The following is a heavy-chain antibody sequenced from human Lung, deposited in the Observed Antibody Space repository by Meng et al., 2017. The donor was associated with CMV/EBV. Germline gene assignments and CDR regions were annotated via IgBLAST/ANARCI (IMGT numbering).Heavy chain of an antibody. CDR1: GGSISSSSYY. CDR3: ARDSTVSRRWDGMDV. D-gene: IGHD4-11*01. V-gene: IGHV3-21*01. J-gene: IGHJ6*02. Sequence: XSXRLSXTVSGGSISSSSYYWGWVRQAPGKGLEWVSSISSRSGSYIYYADSVKGRFTISRDNAKNSLYLQMNSLRAEDTAVYYCARDSTVSRRWDGMDVWGQGTTVXVSS. CDR2: ISSRSGSYI.